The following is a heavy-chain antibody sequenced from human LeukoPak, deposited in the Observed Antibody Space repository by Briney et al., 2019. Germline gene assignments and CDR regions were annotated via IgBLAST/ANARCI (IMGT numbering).Heavy chain of an antibody. V-gene: IGHV4-61*08. D-gene: IGHD6-13*01. J-gene: IGHJ4*02. CDR1: GGSISSGGYY. Sequence: SETLSLTCTVSGGSISSGGYYWSWIRQPPGKGLEWIGYIYYSGSTNYNPSLKSRVTISVDTSKNQFSLKLSSVTAADTAVYYCAREFPAIADRPEYYFDYWGQGTLVTVSS. CDR2: IYYSGST. CDR3: AREFPAIADRPEYYFDY.